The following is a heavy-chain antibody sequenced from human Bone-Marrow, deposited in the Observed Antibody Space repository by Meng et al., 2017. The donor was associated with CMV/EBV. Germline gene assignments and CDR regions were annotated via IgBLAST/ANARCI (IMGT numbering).Heavy chain of an antibody. CDR1: GYTFTVYY. CDR3: ARGQVQCSTINCHDYRFSGMDV. Sequence: ASVKVSCKASGYTFTVYYMHWVRQAPGQGLEWMGWINPNSGGTNYAQKFQGRVTMTRDTSISTAYMELSRLRSGDTAVYYCARGQVQCSTINCHDYRFSGMDVWGQGTTVTVSS. V-gene: IGHV1-2*02. D-gene: IGHD2/OR15-2a*01. J-gene: IGHJ6*02. CDR2: INPNSGGT.